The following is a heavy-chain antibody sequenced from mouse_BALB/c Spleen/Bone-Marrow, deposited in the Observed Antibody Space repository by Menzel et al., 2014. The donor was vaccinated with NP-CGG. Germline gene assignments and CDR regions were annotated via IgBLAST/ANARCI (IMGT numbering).Heavy chain of an antibody. CDR3: ARDVGYGNYFVY. D-gene: IGHD2-10*02. CDR2: SRNKAKYHTT. CDR1: GFTFSDFY. V-gene: IGHV7-1*02. J-gene: IGHJ3*01. Sequence: EVQLVESGGGLVQPGDSLRLSCATSGFTFSDFYMEWVRQPPGKRLEWIAASRNKAKYHTTEYSAPVKGRFIVSRDTSQSVLYLQMNALRAEDTAIYYCARDVGYGNYFVYWGQGTLVTVSA.